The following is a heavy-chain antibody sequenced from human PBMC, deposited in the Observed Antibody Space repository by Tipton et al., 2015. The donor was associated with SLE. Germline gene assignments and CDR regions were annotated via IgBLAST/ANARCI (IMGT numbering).Heavy chain of an antibody. J-gene: IGHJ1*01. Sequence: TLSLTCAVYGGSFSGYYWSWIRQPPGKGLEWIGEINHSGSTNYNQSLKGRVTISVDTSKNQFSLKLSSVTAADTAVYYCATGYDFQTGWFQHWGQGTLVTVSS. CDR2: INHSGST. V-gene: IGHV4-34*01. CDR1: GGSFSGYY. D-gene: IGHD5-12*01. CDR3: ATGYDFQTGWFQH.